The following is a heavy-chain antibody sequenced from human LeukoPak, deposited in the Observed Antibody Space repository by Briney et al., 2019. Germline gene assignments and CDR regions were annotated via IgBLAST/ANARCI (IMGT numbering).Heavy chain of an antibody. CDR3: AREGMVRGVSD. Sequence: SVTLSLTCTVSGGSISSYYWSWIRQPPGKGLEWIGYIYYSGSTNYNPSLKSRVTISVDTSKNQFSLKLSSVTAADTAVYYCAREGMVRGVSDWGQGTLVTVSS. D-gene: IGHD3-10*01. CDR2: IYYSGST. J-gene: IGHJ4*02. V-gene: IGHV4-59*01. CDR1: GGSISSYY.